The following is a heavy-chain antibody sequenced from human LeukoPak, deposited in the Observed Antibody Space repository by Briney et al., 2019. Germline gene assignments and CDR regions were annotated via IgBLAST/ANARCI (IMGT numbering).Heavy chain of an antibody. D-gene: IGHD3-10*01. J-gene: IGHJ6*04. V-gene: IGHV1-2*04. CDR2: INPNSGGT. CDR1: GYTFNDYH. Sequence: GASVKVCCKASGYTFNDYHIHWVRQAPGQGLEWLGWINPNSGGTNSAQRFQGWVTMTRDTSISTAYLDLSSLRSEDTAVYYCASPGSGSSDYYYYGMDVWGKGTTVTVSS. CDR3: ASPGSGSSDYYYYGMDV.